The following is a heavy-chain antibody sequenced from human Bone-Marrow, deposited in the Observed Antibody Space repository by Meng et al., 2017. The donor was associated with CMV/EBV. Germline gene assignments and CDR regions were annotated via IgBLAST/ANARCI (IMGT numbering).Heavy chain of an antibody. J-gene: IGHJ4*02. CDR1: GFTFSSSW. D-gene: IGHD3-10*01. Sequence: LSLTCAASGFTFSSSWMQWVCQAPEKGLEWVSVIYSGGSSTYYADSVKGRFTISRDNSKNTLYLQMNSLRAEDTAVYYCASSLHWGQGTLVTVSS. V-gene: IGHV3-23*03. CDR3: ASSLH. CDR2: IYSGGSST.